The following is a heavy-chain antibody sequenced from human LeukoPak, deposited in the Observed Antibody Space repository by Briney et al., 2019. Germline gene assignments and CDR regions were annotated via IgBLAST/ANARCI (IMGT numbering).Heavy chain of an antibody. CDR3: ARTPYGSGSYYDAFDI. CDR2: IYYSGST. V-gene: IGHV4-59*01. CDR1: GGSISSYY. D-gene: IGHD3-10*01. Sequence: SETLPLTCTVSGGSISSYYWSWIRQPPGKGLEWIGYIYYSGSTNYNPSLKSRVTISVDTSKNQFSLKLSSVTAADTAVYYCARTPYGSGSYYDAFDIWGQGTMVTVSS. J-gene: IGHJ3*02.